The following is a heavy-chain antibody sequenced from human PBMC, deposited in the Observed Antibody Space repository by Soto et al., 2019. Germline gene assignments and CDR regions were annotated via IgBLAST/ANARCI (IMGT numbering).Heavy chain of an antibody. Sequence: GSLRLSCAASGFTFSSYAMSWVRQAPGKGLEWVSAISGSGGSTYYADSVKGRFTISRDNSKNTLYLQMNSLRAEDTAVYYCAKVPTYYYGSGTNDGIDVWGRGTPDPVS. CDR2: ISGSGGST. J-gene: IGHJ6*02. D-gene: IGHD3-10*01. V-gene: IGHV3-23*01. CDR3: AKVPTYYYGSGTNDGIDV. CDR1: GFTFSSYA.